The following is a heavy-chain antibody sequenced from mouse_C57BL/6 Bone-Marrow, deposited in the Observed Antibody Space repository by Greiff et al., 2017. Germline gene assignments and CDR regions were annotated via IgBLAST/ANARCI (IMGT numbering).Heavy chain of an antibody. J-gene: IGHJ2*01. CDR1: GYTFTNYW. CDR3: ARELGYPPDFDY. V-gene: IGHV1-63*01. D-gene: IGHD2-2*01. CDR2: IYPGGGST. Sequence: QVQLLQSGAELVRPGTSLKMSCTASGYTFTNYWIGWAKQRPGHGLEWIGYIYPGGGSTNYTDKFKGKATLTADKSSSTAYMQVSSLTSEDSAIYYYARELGYPPDFDYWGQGTTLTVSS.